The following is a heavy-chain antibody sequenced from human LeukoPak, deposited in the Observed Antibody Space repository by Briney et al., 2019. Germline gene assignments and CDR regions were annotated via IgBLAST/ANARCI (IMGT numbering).Heavy chain of an antibody. V-gene: IGHV3-23*01. Sequence: GGSLRLSCAGSGFTFSSYAMSWVRLAPGKGLEWVSAIDSSGRSTYYADSVKGRFTISRDNSKNTLYLQMNSLRAEDTAVYYCAKAYLDDYGDYSVDYWGQGTLVTVSS. J-gene: IGHJ4*02. CDR3: AKAYLDDYGDYSVDY. D-gene: IGHD4-17*01. CDR2: IDSSGRST. CDR1: GFTFSSYA.